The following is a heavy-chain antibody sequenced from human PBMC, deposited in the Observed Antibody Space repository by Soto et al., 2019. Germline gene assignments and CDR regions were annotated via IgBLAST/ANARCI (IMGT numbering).Heavy chain of an antibody. CDR3: AREDYYDTGYYVV. D-gene: IGHD3-9*01. Sequence: SETLSLTCTVPGRSMSGYYWSWIRQPAGERLEWIGRIYTSGTTDFNPSLKGRVTMSVDTSKNQFSLKLTSVTAADTALYYSAREDYYDTGYYVVWGQGTQVTVSS. CDR2: IYTSGTT. CDR1: GRSMSGYY. V-gene: IGHV4-4*07. J-gene: IGHJ4*02.